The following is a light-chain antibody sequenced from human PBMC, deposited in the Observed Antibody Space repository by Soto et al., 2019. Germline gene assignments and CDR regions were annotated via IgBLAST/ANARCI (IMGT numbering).Light chain of an antibody. V-gene: IGKV3-20*01. J-gene: IGKJ2*01. CDR3: QQFVNSPYP. Sequence: EIVLTQSPGTLSLSPGERATLFCRASQSAANNYIAWYQQKPGQAPSLLIYGTSKRATGIPDRFNGSGSGTDFTLHITSVAPEDFAVYYCQQFVNSPYPFGQGTKLEI. CDR2: GTS. CDR1: QSAANNY.